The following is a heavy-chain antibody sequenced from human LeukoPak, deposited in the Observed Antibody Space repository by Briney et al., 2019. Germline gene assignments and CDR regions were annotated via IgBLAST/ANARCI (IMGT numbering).Heavy chain of an antibody. CDR1: GFTFSSYE. Sequence: GGSLRLSCAASGFTFSSYEMNWVRQAPGKGLEWVSYIDSSGTTIYNADSVKGRFTISRDNAKNSLYLQMNSLRAEDTAVYYCARVKRGSGSYPFDYWGQGTLVTVSP. V-gene: IGHV3-48*03. CDR3: ARVKRGSGSYPFDY. J-gene: IGHJ4*02. D-gene: IGHD3-10*01. CDR2: IDSSGTTI.